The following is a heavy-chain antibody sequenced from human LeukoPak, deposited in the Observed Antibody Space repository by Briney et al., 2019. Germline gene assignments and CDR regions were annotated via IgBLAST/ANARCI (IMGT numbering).Heavy chain of an antibody. CDR2: IWYDGSNK. CDR1: GFTFSSYG. J-gene: IGHJ4*02. Sequence: PGRSLRLSCAASGFTFSSYGMHWVRQAPGKGLEWVAVIWYDGSNKYYADSVKGRFTISRDNSKNTLYLQMNSLRAEDTAVYYCAKAKRIAAAGSVFLLDYWNQATLVTVYS. V-gene: IGHV3-33*06. CDR3: AKAKRIAAAGSVFLLDY. D-gene: IGHD6-13*01.